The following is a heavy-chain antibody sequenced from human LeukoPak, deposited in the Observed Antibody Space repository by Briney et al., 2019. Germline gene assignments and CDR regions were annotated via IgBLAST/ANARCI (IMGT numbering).Heavy chain of an antibody. CDR2: ISGSGGST. V-gene: IGHV3-23*01. CDR3: AKLPIAAAGNFDY. J-gene: IGHJ4*02. D-gene: IGHD6-13*01. CDR1: GFTFNTFN. Sequence: GGSVRLSCAASGFTFNTFNMNWVRQAPGKGLEWVSAISGSGGSTYYADSVKGRFTISRDNSKNTLYLQMNSLRAEDTAVYYCAKLPIAAAGNFDYWGQGTLVTVSS.